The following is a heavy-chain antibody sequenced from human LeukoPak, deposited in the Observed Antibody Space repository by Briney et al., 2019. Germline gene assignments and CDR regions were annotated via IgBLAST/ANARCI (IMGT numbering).Heavy chain of an antibody. Sequence: GESLKISCKGSGYSFTSYWIGWVRQMPGKGLESMEIIYPGDSDTTYSPSFQGQVTISADKSINTAYLQWSSLKASDTAMYYCARLTNYGDYGFDYWGQGTLVTVSS. CDR3: ARLTNYGDYGFDY. D-gene: IGHD4-17*01. CDR2: IYPGDSDT. CDR1: GYSFTSYW. V-gene: IGHV5-51*01. J-gene: IGHJ4*02.